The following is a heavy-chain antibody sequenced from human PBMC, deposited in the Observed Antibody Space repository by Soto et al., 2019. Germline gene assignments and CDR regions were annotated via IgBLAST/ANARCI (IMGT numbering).Heavy chain of an antibody. CDR3: ARDPLYGYGDLPHFFDM. V-gene: IGHV4-30-4*01. CDR2: IYHTGST. CDR1: GGSMSSGDYY. D-gene: IGHD2-21*01. Sequence: PSETLSLTCTVSGGSMSSGDYYWSWILQPPGKGLEWIGFIYHTGSTYYSPSLKNRVAISVDTSKNQFSLKLSSVTAADTAVYLCARDPLYGYGDLPHFFDMGGKGKRVP. J-gene: IGHJ3*02.